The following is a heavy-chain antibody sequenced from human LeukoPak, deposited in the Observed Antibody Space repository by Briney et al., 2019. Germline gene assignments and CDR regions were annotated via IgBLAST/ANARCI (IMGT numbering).Heavy chain of an antibody. J-gene: IGHJ4*02. CDR1: GFTFGSYA. CDR3: AKDHSITIFGVVTPGA. V-gene: IGHV3-23*01. Sequence: PGGSLRLSCAASGFTFGSYAMSWVRQAPGKGLEWVSAISGSGGSTYYADSVKGRFTISRDNSKNTLYLQMNSLRAEDTAVYYCAKDHSITIFGVVTPGAWGQGTLVTVSS. D-gene: IGHD3-3*01. CDR2: ISGSGGST.